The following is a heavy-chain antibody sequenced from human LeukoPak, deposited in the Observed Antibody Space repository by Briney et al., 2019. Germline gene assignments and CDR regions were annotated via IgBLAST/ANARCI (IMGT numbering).Heavy chain of an antibody. Sequence: GGSLRLSCAASGFTFSNYAISWVRRAPGKGLEWVSGISGSGGGTYYADSVKGRFTISRDISKNTLYLQLNSLRAEDTAVYFCARDLRTLDAFDVWGQGTMVIVSS. CDR3: ARDLRTLDAFDV. CDR2: ISGSGGGT. CDR1: GFTFSNYA. V-gene: IGHV3-23*01. J-gene: IGHJ3*01.